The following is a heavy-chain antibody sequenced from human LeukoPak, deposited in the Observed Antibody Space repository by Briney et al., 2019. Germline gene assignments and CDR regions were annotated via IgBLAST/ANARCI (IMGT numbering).Heavy chain of an antibody. V-gene: IGHV4-4*07. D-gene: IGHD6-19*01. J-gene: IGHJ4*02. CDR2: MYTSGST. Sequence: SETLSLTCTVSGGSISSYYWSWIRQPAGKGLEWIGRMYTSGSTNYNPSLKSRVTISADKSKNQFSLRLTSVTAADTAVYYCARDPGYSSGWYVDNWGQGTLVTVSS. CDR1: GGSISSYY. CDR3: ARDPGYSSGWYVDN.